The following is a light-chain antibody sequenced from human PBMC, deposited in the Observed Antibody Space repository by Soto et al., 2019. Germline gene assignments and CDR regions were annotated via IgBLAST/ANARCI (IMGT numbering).Light chain of an antibody. J-gene: IGKJ4*01. CDR1: QSIGNS. Sequence: TVLTQSPATLSLSPGERATLSCKASQSIGNSLGWFQQKPGQAPRLLIDDAFNRATGIPARFTGSGSGSXXXXXXXXXXXXXFGVYYCRQRYNWPLTFGGGTKVEIK. V-gene: IGKV3-11*01. CDR2: DAF. CDR3: RQRYNWPLT.